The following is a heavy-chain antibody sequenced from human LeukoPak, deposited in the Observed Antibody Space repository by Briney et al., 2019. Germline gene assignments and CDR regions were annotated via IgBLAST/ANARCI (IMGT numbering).Heavy chain of an antibody. D-gene: IGHD1-1*01. J-gene: IGHJ6*03. CDR3: ARGPPRGKYYYMDV. V-gene: IGHV3-13*01. Sequence: GGCLRPSCAAAGSTFSSFDMHWVRQPAGQGMKWVSIIGTASDTYYPGSVEGRFTLSRDNAKNSLYLQMNSLTAGNTAVYYCARGPPRGKYYYMDVWGKGTTVTVSS. CDR2: IGTASDT. CDR1: GSTFSSFD.